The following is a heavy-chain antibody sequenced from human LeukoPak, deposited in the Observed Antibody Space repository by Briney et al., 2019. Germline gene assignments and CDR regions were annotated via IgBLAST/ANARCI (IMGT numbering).Heavy chain of an antibody. J-gene: IGHJ4*02. CDR3: AKDLAPTPTYYYDSSGYYPFEFDY. V-gene: IGHV3-23*01. Sequence: GASLRLSCAASGFTSSSYAMSWVRQAPGKGLEWVSAISGSGGSTYYADSVKGRFTISRDNSKNTLYLQMNSLRAEDTAVYYCAKDLAPTPTYYYDSSGYYPFEFDYWGQGTLVTVSS. CDR2: ISGSGGST. CDR1: GFTSSSYA. D-gene: IGHD3-22*01.